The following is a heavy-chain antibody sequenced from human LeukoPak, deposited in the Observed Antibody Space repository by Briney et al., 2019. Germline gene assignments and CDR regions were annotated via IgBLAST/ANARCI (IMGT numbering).Heavy chain of an antibody. V-gene: IGHV1-69*13. CDR3: ARELYSGSYLAEGGAFDI. CDR2: IIPIFGTA. J-gene: IGHJ3*02. CDR1: GGTFSSYA. D-gene: IGHD1-26*01. Sequence: ASVKVSCKASGGTFSSYAISWVRQAPGQGLEWMGGIIPIFGTANYAQKFQGRVTITADESTSTAYMELSSLRSEDTAVYYCARELYSGSYLAEGGAFDIWGQGTMVTVSS.